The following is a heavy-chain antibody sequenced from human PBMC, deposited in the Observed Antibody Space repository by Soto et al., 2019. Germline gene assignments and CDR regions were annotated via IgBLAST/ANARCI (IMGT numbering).Heavy chain of an antibody. CDR3: ARHLEMATTDFDY. J-gene: IGHJ4*02. V-gene: IGHV4-39*01. D-gene: IGHD5-12*01. CDR2: IYDSGNT. CDR1: GGSISARGFY. Sequence: QLQLQESGPGLVKPSETLSLTCTVSGGSISARGFYWGWIRQPPGKGLEWLGSIYDSGNTYYNPSLKSRVTISVDTSKNQFSLKLSSVTAADTAVYYCARHLEMATTDFDYWGQGTLVTVSS.